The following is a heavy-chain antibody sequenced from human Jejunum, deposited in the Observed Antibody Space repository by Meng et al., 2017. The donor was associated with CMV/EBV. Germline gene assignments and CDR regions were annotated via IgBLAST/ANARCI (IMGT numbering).Heavy chain of an antibody. CDR1: GGSISSSY. J-gene: IGHJ5*01. CDR2: IYYTGTT. CDR3: ARGAGWYAF. V-gene: IGHV4-59*01. Sequence: QVQVQESGPGLVEPSETLSLTCTVSGGSISSSYWSWIRQPPGKGLEWIGYIYYTGTTNYNPSLKSRVTISLDTSKNQFSLKLTSMTAADTAVYYCARGAGWYAFWGQGTLVTVSS.